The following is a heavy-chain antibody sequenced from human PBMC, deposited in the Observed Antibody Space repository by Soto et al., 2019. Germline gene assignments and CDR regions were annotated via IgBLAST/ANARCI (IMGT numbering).Heavy chain of an antibody. CDR2: IIPIFGTA. V-gene: IGHV1-69*06. Sequence: QVQLVQSGAEVKKPGSSVKVSCKASGGTFSSYAISWVRQAPGQGLEWMGGIIPIFGTANYAQKFQGRVTIAADKSTSTAYMELSSLRSEDTAVYYCATDSSSSSQWLFSFDYWGQGTLVTVSS. D-gene: IGHD6-6*01. CDR3: ATDSSSSSQWLFSFDY. J-gene: IGHJ4*02. CDR1: GGTFSSYA.